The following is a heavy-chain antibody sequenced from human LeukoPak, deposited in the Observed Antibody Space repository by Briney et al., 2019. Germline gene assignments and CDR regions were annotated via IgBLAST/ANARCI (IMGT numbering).Heavy chain of an antibody. J-gene: IGHJ4*02. V-gene: IGHV4-30-4*01. CDR1: GGSISSGDYY. CDR3: ARDQGSLEWLSSAPL. D-gene: IGHD3-3*01. CDR2: IYYSGST. Sequence: SETLSLTCTVSGGSISSGDYYWSWIRQPPGKGLEWIGYIYYSGSTYYNPSLKSRVTISVDTSKNQFSLKLSSVTAADTAVYYCARDQGSLEWLSSAPLWGQGTLVTVSS.